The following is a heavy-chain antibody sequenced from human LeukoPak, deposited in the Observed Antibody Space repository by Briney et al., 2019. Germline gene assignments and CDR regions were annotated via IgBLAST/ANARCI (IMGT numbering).Heavy chain of an antibody. CDR1: GFIFSNCG. CDR3: ARGHSSGWFGFDY. V-gene: IGHV3-30*19. D-gene: IGHD6-19*01. CDR2: ISYDGSNK. J-gene: IGHJ4*02. Sequence: GGSLRLSCAASGFIFSNCGMHWVRQAPGKGLEWVAVISYDGSNKYYADSVKGRFTISRDNSKNTLYLQMNSLRAEDTAAYYCARGHSSGWFGFDYWGQGTLVTVSS.